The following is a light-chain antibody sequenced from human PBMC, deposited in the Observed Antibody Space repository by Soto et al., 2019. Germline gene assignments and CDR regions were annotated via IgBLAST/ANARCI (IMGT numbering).Light chain of an antibody. V-gene: IGLV2-14*03. CDR2: DVT. J-gene: IGLJ1*01. CDR3: SSPRSSSFYV. CDR1: SSDTGSYNY. Sequence: QSALTQPASVSGSPGQSITISCTGTSSDTGSYNYVSWYQQHPGQAPKLMIYDVTNRPSGVSNRFSGSKSGNTASLTISGLQAEDEADYYCSSPRSSSFYVFGTGTKLTVL.